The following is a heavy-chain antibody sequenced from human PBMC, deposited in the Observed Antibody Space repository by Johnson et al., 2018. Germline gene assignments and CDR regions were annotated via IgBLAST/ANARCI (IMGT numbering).Heavy chain of an antibody. V-gene: IGHV4-34*01. Sequence: QVQLQQWGAGLLKPSETLSLTCAVYGRSFSGYYWSWIRQPPGKGLEWIGEINHSGSTNYNPSLNSRVTISVDTSKNQFSLKLSSVTAADAGVYYCARRSNPPSSAYYYMDVWGIGTTVTVSS. J-gene: IGHJ6*03. CDR3: ARRSNPPSSAYYYMDV. CDR1: GRSFSGYY. D-gene: IGHD4-11*01. CDR2: INHSGST.